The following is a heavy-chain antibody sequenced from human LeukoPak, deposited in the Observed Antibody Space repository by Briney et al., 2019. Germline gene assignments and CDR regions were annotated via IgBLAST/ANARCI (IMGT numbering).Heavy chain of an antibody. CDR2: ISYDGSNK. Sequence: PGGSLRLSCAASGFTFSSYAMHWVRQAPGKGLEWVAVISYDGSNKYYADSVKGRFTISRDNSKNTLYLQMNSLITENTAVYYCTSENWGPYYWGQGTLVTVSS. D-gene: IGHD7-27*01. CDR3: TSENWGPYY. CDR1: GFTFSSYA. V-gene: IGHV3-30-3*01. J-gene: IGHJ4*02.